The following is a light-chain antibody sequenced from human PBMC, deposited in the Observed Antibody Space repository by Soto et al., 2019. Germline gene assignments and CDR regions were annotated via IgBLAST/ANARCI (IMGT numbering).Light chain of an antibody. CDR3: QLYGTSRT. J-gene: IGKJ1*01. Sequence: ETVLTQYPVTLSLSPGEXAXXSSRASHSIDSAHLARYPKKPGQHHRLIISPASRRATDIPERFSGSRYGTDFTLTIRRLEKEDFAMYYCQLYGTSRTFGQGTKVDIK. CDR2: PAS. V-gene: IGKV3-20*01. CDR1: HSIDSAH.